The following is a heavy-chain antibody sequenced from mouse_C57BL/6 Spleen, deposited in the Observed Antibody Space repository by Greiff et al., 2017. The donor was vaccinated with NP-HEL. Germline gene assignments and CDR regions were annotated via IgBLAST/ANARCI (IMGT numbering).Heavy chain of an antibody. V-gene: IGHV1-50*01. Sequence: QVQLQQPGAELVKPGASVKLSCKASGYTFTSYWMQWVKQRPGQGLEWIGEIDPSDSYTNYNQKFKGKATLTVDTSSSTAYMQLSSLTSEDSAVYYCARSTTVVAGYYAMDYWGQGTSVTVSS. CDR1: GYTFTSYW. D-gene: IGHD1-1*01. CDR3: ARSTTVVAGYYAMDY. CDR2: IDPSDSYT. J-gene: IGHJ4*01.